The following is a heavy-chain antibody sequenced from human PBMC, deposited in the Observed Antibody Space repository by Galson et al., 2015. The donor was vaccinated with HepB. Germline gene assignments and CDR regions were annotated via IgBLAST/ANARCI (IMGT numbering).Heavy chain of an antibody. D-gene: IGHD3-22*01. CDR3: ARDGKYYYDSSGYYRDLDFDY. CDR1: GYTFTSYG. V-gene: IGHV1-18*04. Sequence: SVKVSCKASGYTFTSYGISWVRQAPGQGLEWMGWISAYNGNTNYAQKLQGRVTMTTDTSTSTAYMELRSLRSDDTAVYYCARDGKYYYDSSGYYRDLDFDYWGQGTLVTVSS. CDR2: ISAYNGNT. J-gene: IGHJ4*02.